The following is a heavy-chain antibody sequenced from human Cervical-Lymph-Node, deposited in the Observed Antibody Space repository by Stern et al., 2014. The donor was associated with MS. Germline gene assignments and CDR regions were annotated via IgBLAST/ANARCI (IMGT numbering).Heavy chain of an antibody. V-gene: IGHV1-69*01. CDR2: IGPLFGKP. CDR3: ASPLTATSVPFGYYGMDV. Sequence: QMELVQSGAEVKKPGSSVKVSCKASGGTFSNYATSWVRQAPGQGLEWMGGIGPLFGKPNYAQKFQGRVTITADESTSTAYMDLSSLRSEDTAVYYCASPLTATSVPFGYYGMDVWGQGTTVTVS. CDR1: GGTFSNYA. D-gene: IGHD4-17*01. J-gene: IGHJ6*02.